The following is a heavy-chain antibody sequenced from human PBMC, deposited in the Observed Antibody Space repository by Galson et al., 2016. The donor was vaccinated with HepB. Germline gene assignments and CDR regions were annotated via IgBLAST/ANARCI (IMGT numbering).Heavy chain of an antibody. J-gene: IGHJ5*02. CDR1: GGSINSGGYY. CDR2: IYSSGTT. CDR3: ASSDCSRASCYLGHWFDP. D-gene: IGHD2-15*01. Sequence: TLSLTCTVSGGSINSGGYYWTWIRQHPGKGLEWIGYIYSSGTTSYNPSLKTRVAISLDTSKNLFSLRLSSVTAADTAVYYCASSDCSRASCYLGHWFDPWGQGTLVTVSS. V-gene: IGHV4-31*03.